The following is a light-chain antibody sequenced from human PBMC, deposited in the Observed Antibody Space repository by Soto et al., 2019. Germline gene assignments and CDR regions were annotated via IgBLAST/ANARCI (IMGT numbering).Light chain of an antibody. CDR2: AAS. V-gene: IGKV1-27*01. Sequence: DIQMTQSPSSLSASVGDRVTITCRASQSIYNFLAWYQQKPGIVPKLLIYAASTLQSGVPSRFSGSGSGTDFTLTISSLQPEDVATYYCQQYNSAPLTFGGGTKVEIK. CDR1: QSIYNF. CDR3: QQYNSAPLT. J-gene: IGKJ4*01.